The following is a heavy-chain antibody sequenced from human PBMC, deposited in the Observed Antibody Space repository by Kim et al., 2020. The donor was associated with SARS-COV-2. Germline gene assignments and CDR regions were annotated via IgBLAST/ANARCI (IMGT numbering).Heavy chain of an antibody. CDR2: TL. V-gene: IGHV3-48*04. CDR3: ARYPTTDFDY. D-gene: IGHD4-4*01. J-gene: IGHJ4*02. Sequence: TLTYADSVEGRFTITRDNAKNSLYLQMNSLRAEDTAVYYCARYPTTDFDYWGQGTLVTVSS.